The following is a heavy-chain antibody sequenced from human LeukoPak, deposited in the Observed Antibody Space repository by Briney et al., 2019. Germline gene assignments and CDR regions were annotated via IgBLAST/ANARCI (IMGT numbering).Heavy chain of an antibody. D-gene: IGHD3-10*01. J-gene: IGHJ4*02. CDR3: ARVFTMVNLDEDY. CDR2: IQQDGSEK. CDR1: GFTFSSYE. Sequence: GGSLRLSSAASGFTFSSYEMNWVRQAPGKGLEWVANIQQDGSEKYYVDSVKGRFTISRDNAKNSLYLQMNSLRAEDTAVYYCARVFTMVNLDEDYWGQGTLVTVSS. V-gene: IGHV3-7*01.